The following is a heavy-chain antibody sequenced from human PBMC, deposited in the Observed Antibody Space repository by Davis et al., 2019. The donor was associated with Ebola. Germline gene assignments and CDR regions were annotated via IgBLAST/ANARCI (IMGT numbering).Heavy chain of an antibody. D-gene: IGHD6-6*01. J-gene: IGHJ6*02. V-gene: IGHV4-34*01. Sequence: PSETLSLTCAVYGGSFSGYYWSWIRQPPGKGLEWIGEINHSGSTNYNPSLKSRVTISVDTSKNQFSLKLSSVTAADTAVYYCARGLKRGYSSSYYYYYGMDVWGQGTTVTVSS. CDR2: INHSGST. CDR3: ARGLKRGYSSSYYYYYGMDV. CDR1: GGSFSGYY.